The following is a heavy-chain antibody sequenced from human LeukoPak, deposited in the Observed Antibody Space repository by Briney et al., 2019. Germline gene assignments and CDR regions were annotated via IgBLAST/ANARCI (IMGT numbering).Heavy chain of an antibody. D-gene: IGHD1-14*01. CDR1: GFTFSSYD. J-gene: IGHJ4*02. CDR2: ISDSGRNT. V-gene: IGHV3-21*01. Sequence: GGSLRLSCAASGFTFSSYDMTWVRQAPGKGLEWVSVISDSGRNTYHADSVKGRFTISRDNAKNSLYLQMNSLRAEDTAVYYCAAPGKGYWGQGTLVTVSS. CDR3: AAPGKGY.